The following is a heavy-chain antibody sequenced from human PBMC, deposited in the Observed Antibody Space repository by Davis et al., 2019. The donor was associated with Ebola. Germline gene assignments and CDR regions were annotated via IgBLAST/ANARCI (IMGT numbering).Heavy chain of an antibody. V-gene: IGHV3-23*01. D-gene: IGHD3-16*01. J-gene: IGHJ3*02. CDR1: GFTFSSYA. CDR2: IAGSGGST. Sequence: GESLKISCAASGFTFSSYAMSWVRQAPGKGLEWVSAIAGSGGSTYHADSVKGRFTISRDNSKNTLYLQMNSLRAEDTAVYYCAKVGAYDAFDIWGQGTMVTVSS. CDR3: AKVGAYDAFDI.